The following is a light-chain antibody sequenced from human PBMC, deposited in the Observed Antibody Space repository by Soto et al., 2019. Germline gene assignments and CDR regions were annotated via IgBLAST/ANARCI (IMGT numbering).Light chain of an antibody. J-gene: IGKJ4*01. CDR1: QGIGSW. CDR3: QQANSFPHT. Sequence: DLQMTQSPSSVSASVGDRVTITCRASQGIGSWLAWYQQKPGKAPNLLIYDASKLHSGDPSRFSGSGSGTDFSLTISSLQPEDFATYYCQQANSFPHTFGWGTKVEI. V-gene: IGKV1-12*01. CDR2: DAS.